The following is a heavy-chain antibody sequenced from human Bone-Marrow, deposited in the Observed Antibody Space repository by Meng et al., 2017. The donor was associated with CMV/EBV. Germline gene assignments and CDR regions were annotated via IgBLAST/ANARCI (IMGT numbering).Heavy chain of an antibody. CDR3: ARGGYYDFWSGYYTSPFDY. CDR1: GYTFSSYG. CDR2: ISAYNGNT. Sequence: ASGKVSCKASGYTFSSYGISWVRQAPGQGLEWMGWISAYNGNTNFAQKLQGRVTMTTDTSTSTAYLELRSLRSEDTAVYYCARGGYYDFWSGYYTSPFDYWGQGTLVTVSS. J-gene: IGHJ4*02. D-gene: IGHD3-3*01. V-gene: IGHV1-18*01.